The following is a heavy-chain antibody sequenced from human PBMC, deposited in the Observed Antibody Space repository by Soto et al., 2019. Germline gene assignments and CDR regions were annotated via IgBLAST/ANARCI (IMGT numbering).Heavy chain of an antibody. V-gene: IGHV4-31*03. CDR2: IYYSGST. D-gene: IGHD4-17*01. CDR1: GGSISSGGYY. CDR3: ARSPEATVTAFDY. Sequence: QVQLQESGPGLVKPSQTLSLTCTVSGGSISSGGYYWSWIRQHPGKGLEWIGYIYYSGSTYYTPSLKIRVTISADTSKNQFSLKLSSVTAADTAVYYCARSPEATVTAFDYWGQGTLVTVSS. J-gene: IGHJ4*02.